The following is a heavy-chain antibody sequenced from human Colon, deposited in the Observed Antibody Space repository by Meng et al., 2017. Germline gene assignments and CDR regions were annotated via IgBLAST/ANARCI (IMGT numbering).Heavy chain of an antibody. J-gene: IGHJ4*02. D-gene: IGHD5-18*01. Sequence: QESGPGLVRPAGSLYLTCAVSGGSIRHNNGWRWVRQPPGKGLEWIGEIYQTGSTNYNLSLNSRVTISLDKPKNQFSLRMNSVTAADTAMYYCARGMDKAKTGYWGQGTLVTVSS. V-gene: IGHV4-4*02. CDR3: ARGMDKAKTGY. CDR1: GGSIRHNNG. CDR2: IYQTGST.